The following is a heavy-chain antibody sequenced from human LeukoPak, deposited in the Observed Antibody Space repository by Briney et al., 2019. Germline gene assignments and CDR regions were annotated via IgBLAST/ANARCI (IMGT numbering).Heavy chain of an antibody. J-gene: IGHJ4*02. CDR1: GFTFGDYN. CDR2: MSRSGDII. V-gene: IGHV3-48*04. D-gene: IGHD1-1*01. Sequence: GGSLRLSCAASGFTFGDYNMNWVHQVPGKGLESVSYMSRSGDIIYYADSVKGRFTISRDNAKNLVYLHMTGLSAADTAVYYCATWDDLPLDHWGQGTLVTVSS. CDR3: ATWDDLPLDH.